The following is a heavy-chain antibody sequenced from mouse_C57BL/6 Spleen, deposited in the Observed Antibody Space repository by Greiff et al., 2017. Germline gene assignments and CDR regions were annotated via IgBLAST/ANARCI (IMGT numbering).Heavy chain of an antibody. V-gene: IGHV1-55*01. Sequence: QVQLPQPGAELVKPGASVKMSCKASGYTFTSSWITWVTQRPGPGLEWIGDICPGSGSTNSNEKLQSKGTLTVDTSSSPAYMQLSILASEDSAIYYCARRGDDYGIYYFDYWGQGTTLTVSS. CDR1: GYTFTSSW. CDR2: ICPGSGST. CDR3: ARRGDDYGIYYFDY. J-gene: IGHJ2*01. D-gene: IGHD2-4*01.